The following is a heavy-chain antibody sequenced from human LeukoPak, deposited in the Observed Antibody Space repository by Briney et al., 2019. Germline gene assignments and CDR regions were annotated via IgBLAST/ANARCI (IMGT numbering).Heavy chain of an antibody. J-gene: IGHJ4*02. CDR2: IKSKADGGTT. Sequence: PGGSLRLSCAASGFTFNNAYLSWVRQTSGTGLEWLGRIKSKADGGTTDYTAPVKGRFTISRDDSKNTMYLQMNSLKTEDTAVYYCTTGYCSGASCPFDYWGQGTLVTVSS. CDR3: TTGYCSGASCPFDY. D-gene: IGHD2-15*01. CDR1: GFTFNNAY. V-gene: IGHV3-15*01.